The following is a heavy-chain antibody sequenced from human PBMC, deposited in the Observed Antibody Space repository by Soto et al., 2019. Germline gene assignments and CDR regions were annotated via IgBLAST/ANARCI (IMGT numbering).Heavy chain of an antibody. CDR3: ARGSAPALTAPPHEYYFDY. J-gene: IGHJ4*02. CDR1: GGTLWKSN. CDR2: IIPILGIA. V-gene: IGHV1-69*02. Sequence: GGSVKVSCKGSGGTLWKSNFSLVRQAPWQGVGWMGRIIPILGIANYAQKFQGRVTITADKSTSTAYMELSSLRSEDTAVYYCARGSAPALTAPPHEYYFDYWGQGTLVTVSS. D-gene: IGHD2-21*02.